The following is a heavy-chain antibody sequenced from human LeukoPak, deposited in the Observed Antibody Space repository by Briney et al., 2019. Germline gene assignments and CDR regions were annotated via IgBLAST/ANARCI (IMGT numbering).Heavy chain of an antibody. CDR1: GYTFTSYG. V-gene: IGHV1-18*01. CDR2: ISAYNGNT. CDR3: ARGSNWNDGSNYYYYMDV. J-gene: IGHJ6*03. D-gene: IGHD1-1*01. Sequence: GASVKVSCKASGYTFTSYGISWVRQAPGQGLELMGWISAYNGNTNYAQKLQGRLTMTTDTSTSTAYMELRSLRSDDTAVYYCARGSNWNDGSNYYYYMDVWGKGTTVTISS.